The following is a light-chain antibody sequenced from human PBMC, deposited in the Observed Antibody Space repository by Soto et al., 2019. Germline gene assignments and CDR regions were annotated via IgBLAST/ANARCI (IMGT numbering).Light chain of an antibody. CDR3: SSYATYSTDVL. V-gene: IGLV2-14*01. J-gene: IGLJ2*01. Sequence: QSALTQPASVSGSPAQSITISCTGTSSDIGGYNYVSWYQQHPGKAPKLMIYDVSYRPSGISNRFSGSKSGNTASLTISGLQAEDEADYYCSSYATYSTDVLSGGGTKLTVL. CDR1: SSDIGGYNY. CDR2: DVS.